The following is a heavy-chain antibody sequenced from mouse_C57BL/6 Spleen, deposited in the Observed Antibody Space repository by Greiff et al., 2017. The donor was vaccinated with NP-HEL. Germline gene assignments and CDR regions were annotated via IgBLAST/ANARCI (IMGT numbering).Heavy chain of an antibody. CDR2: ISYDGSN. V-gene: IGHV3-6*01. Sequence: EVQLQQSGPGLVKPSQSLSLTCSVTGYSITSGYYWNWIRQFPGNKLEWMGYISYDGSNNYNPSLKNRISITRDTSKNQFFLKLNSVTTEDTATYYCARVGEDFDYFDYWGQGTTLTVSS. CDR1: GYSITSGYY. CDR3: ARVGEDFDYFDY. D-gene: IGHD3-3*01. J-gene: IGHJ2*01.